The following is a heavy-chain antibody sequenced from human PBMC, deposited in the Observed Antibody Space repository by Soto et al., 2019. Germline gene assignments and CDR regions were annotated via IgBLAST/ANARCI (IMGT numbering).Heavy chain of an antibody. CDR2: IYESGIT. CDR3: ARAPPGPSPRWVL. J-gene: IGHJ6*02. D-gene: IGHD3-10*01. Sequence: KPSETLSLTCAVSGGSIISGHWWTWVRQSPGKGLEWVGEIYESGITDYNPSLNGRLSISMDTSRNQFSLNLTSVTAADTAVYYCARAPPGPSPRWVLWGQGTTLTVSS. CDR1: GGSIISGHW. V-gene: IGHV4-4*02.